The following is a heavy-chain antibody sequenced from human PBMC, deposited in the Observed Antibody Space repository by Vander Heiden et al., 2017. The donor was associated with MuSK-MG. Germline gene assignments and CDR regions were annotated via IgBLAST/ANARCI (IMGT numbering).Heavy chain of an antibody. CDR3: ARGAVWVCSGGSCYSRGWFDP. CDR1: GYSISSGYY. CDR2: IYHSGST. J-gene: IGHJ5*02. V-gene: IGHV4-38-2*02. Sequence: QVQLQESCPGLVKPSETLSLTCTVSGYSISSGYYWRWLRQPPGKGLEWMGSIYHSGSTYYNPSLKSRVTISVDTSKNQVALKLSSVTAADTAVYYCARGAVWVCSGGSCYSRGWFDPWGHGTLVTVSS. D-gene: IGHD2-15*01.